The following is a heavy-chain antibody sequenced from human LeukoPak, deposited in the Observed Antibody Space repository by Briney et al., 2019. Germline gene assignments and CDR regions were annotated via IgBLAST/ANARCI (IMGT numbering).Heavy chain of an antibody. CDR2: VDSGRST. Sequence: GGSLRLSCAASGFTVSSNYMSWVRQAPGKGLEWVSIVDSGRSTDYADSVKGRFTISRDNSENTLYLQMNSLRAEDTAVYYCARGWLFSWGQGTLVTVSS. CDR1: GFTVSSNY. J-gene: IGHJ4*02. CDR3: ARGWLFS. D-gene: IGHD3-22*01. V-gene: IGHV3-66*01.